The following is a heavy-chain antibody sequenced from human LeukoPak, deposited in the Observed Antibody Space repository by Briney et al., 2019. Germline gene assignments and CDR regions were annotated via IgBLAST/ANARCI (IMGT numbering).Heavy chain of an antibody. Sequence: PGRSLRLSCAASGFTFSSYAMHWVRQAPGKGLEWVAVISYDGSNKYYADSVKGRFTISRDNSKNTLYLQMNSLRAEDTAVYYCAREWKEVVVTATSHRAYYYYGMDVWGQGTTVTVSS. CDR2: ISYDGSNK. D-gene: IGHD2-21*02. CDR3: AREWKEVVVTATSHRAYYYYGMDV. V-gene: IGHV3-30-3*01. CDR1: GFTFSSYA. J-gene: IGHJ6*02.